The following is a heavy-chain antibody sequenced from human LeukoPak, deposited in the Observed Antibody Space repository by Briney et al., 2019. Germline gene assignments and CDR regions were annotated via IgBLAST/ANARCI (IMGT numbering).Heavy chain of an antibody. D-gene: IGHD6-13*01. Sequence: SETLSLTCTVSGGSISSYYWSWIRQPPGKGLEWIGYIHYTGSTNYNPSLESRVTISVDTSKNQLPLRLSSVTAADTAVYYCARHPQWAATGSFDSWGQGTLVTVSS. J-gene: IGHJ4*02. V-gene: IGHV4-59*08. CDR1: GGSISSYY. CDR3: ARHPQWAATGSFDS. CDR2: IHYTGST.